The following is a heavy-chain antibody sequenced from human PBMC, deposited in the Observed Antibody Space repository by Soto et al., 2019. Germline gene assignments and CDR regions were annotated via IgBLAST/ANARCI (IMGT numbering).Heavy chain of an antibody. V-gene: IGHV4-59*01. CDR2: IYYSGST. Sequence: SETLSLTCTVSGGSISSYYWSWIRQPPGKGLEWIGYIYYSGSTNYNPSLKSRVTISVDTSKNQFSLKLSSVTAADTAVYYCARGSPMLYYDRFEGNAFDIWGQGTMVTVSS. J-gene: IGHJ3*02. CDR1: GGSISSYY. CDR3: ARGSPMLYYDRFEGNAFDI. D-gene: IGHD3-9*01.